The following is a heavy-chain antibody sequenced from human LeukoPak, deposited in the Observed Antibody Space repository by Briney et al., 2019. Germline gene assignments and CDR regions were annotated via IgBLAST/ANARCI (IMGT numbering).Heavy chain of an antibody. Sequence: GSLRLSCAASGFTFSSYEMNWVRQAPGKGLEWVSYISSSGSTIYYADSVKGRFTISRDNAKNSLYLQMNSLRAEDTAVYYCARVGGYYDILTGYYEVWGQGTLVTVSS. J-gene: IGHJ4*02. V-gene: IGHV3-48*03. CDR2: ISSSGSTI. D-gene: IGHD3-9*01. CDR1: GFTFSSYE. CDR3: ARVGGYYDILTGYYEV.